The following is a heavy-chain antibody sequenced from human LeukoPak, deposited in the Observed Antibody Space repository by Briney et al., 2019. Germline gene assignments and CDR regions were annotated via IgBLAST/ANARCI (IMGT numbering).Heavy chain of an antibody. J-gene: IGHJ4*02. CDR3: ARDRRELGFDY. CDR1: GGSISSYY. D-gene: IGHD1-26*01. CDR2: IYYSGST. V-gene: IGHV4-59*01. Sequence: PSETLSLTCTVSGGSISSYYWSWTRQPPGKGLEWIGYIYYSGSTNYNPSLKSRVTISVDTSKNQFSLKLSSVTAADTAVYYCARDRRELGFDYWGQGTLVTVSS.